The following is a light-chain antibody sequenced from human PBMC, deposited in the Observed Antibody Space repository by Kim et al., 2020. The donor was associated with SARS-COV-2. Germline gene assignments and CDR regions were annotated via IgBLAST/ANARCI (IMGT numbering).Light chain of an antibody. J-gene: IGKJ4*01. V-gene: IGKV1-33*01. CDR2: DAS. Sequence: DIQMTQSPSSLSASVGVRVTITCQASQDISNFLNWYQQKPGKAPKLLIYDASNLETGVPSSFSGSGSGTDFTFTISSLQPEDIATYYCQQYDNLPLTFGGGTKVDIK. CDR1: QDISNF. CDR3: QQYDNLPLT.